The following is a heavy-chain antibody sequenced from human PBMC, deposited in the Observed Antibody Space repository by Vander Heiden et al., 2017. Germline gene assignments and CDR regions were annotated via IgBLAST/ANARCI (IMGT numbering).Heavy chain of an antibody. D-gene: IGHD1-26*01. CDR1: GGYISSYY. V-gene: IGHV4-4*07. Sequence: QVQLQESVPGVLKPSETLSLTCTVSGGYISSYYWSWIRQPAGKGLEWIGRIYTSGSTNYNPSLKSRVTMSVDTSKNQFSLKLSSVTAADTAVYYCAREEWEPNLSYYGMDVWGQGTTVTVSS. CDR2: IYTSGST. CDR3: AREEWEPNLSYYGMDV. J-gene: IGHJ6*02.